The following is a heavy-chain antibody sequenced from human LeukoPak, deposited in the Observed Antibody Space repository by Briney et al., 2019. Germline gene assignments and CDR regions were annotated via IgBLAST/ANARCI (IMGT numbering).Heavy chain of an antibody. CDR2: SSASSSDV. J-gene: IGHJ3*02. Sequence: GGSLRLSCAASGLAFSSSAMNWVRQTPGKGLEWLSYSSASSSDVYYADSVRGRFTISRDNARSSLYLQMNSLTAEDTAIYFCARGRDHAFDIWGQGTRVTVSS. CDR3: ARGRDHAFDI. CDR1: GLAFSSSA. V-gene: IGHV3-48*01.